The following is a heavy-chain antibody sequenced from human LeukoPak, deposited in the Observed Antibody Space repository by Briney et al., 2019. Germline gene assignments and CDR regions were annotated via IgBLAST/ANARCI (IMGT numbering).Heavy chain of an antibody. CDR1: GGTFSSYA. CDR3: ARARLQLVRSRYWFDP. V-gene: IGHV1-69*05. Sequence: GASVKVSCKASGGTFSSYAISWVRQAPGQGLEWMRGIIPIFGTANYAQRFQGRVTITTDESTSTAYMELSSLRSEDTAVYYCARARLQLVRSRYWFDPWGQGTLVTVSS. D-gene: IGHD6-13*01. J-gene: IGHJ5*02. CDR2: IIPIFGTA.